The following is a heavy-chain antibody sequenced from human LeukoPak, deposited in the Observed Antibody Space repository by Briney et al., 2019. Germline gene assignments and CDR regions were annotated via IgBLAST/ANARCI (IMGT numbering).Heavy chain of an antibody. CDR3: AKDPGYSSSWLTFDY. CDR2: ISGSGGST. CDR1: GFTFSSYA. J-gene: IGHJ4*02. Sequence: HPGGSLRLSCAASGFTFSSYAMSWVRQAPGKGLEWVSAISGSGGSTYYADSVKGRFTISRDNSKNTLYLQMNSLRAEDTAVYYCAKDPGYSSSWLTFDYWGQGTLVTVSS. V-gene: IGHV3-23*01. D-gene: IGHD6-13*01.